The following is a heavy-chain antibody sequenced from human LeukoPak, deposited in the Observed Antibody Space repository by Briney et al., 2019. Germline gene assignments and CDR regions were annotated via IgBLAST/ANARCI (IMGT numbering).Heavy chain of an antibody. V-gene: IGHV1-3*01. CDR2: INAGNGNT. CDR3: ARVSSSWYGPYYFDY. J-gene: IGHJ4*02. D-gene: IGHD6-13*01. Sequence: GASVKVSCKASGYTFTSYAMHWVRQAPGQRLEWMGWINAGNGNTKYSQKFQGRVTITRDTSASTAYMELSSLRPEDTAVYYCARVSSSWYGPYYFDYWGQGTLVTVSS. CDR1: GYTFTSYA.